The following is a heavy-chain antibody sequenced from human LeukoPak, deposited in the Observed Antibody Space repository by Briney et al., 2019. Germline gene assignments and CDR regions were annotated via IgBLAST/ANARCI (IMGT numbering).Heavy chain of an antibody. Sequence: SETLSLTRTVSGGSISPHYWSWIRQPPGKGPEYIGYIYYTGGTNYKPSLKSRVTISLDTSKNQFSLKLNSMTATDTAVYYCARLGFCRGDNCLDDYWGQGTQVTVSS. CDR1: GGSISPHY. CDR2: IYYTGGT. D-gene: IGHD2-15*01. V-gene: IGHV4-59*08. J-gene: IGHJ4*02. CDR3: ARLGFCRGDNCLDDY.